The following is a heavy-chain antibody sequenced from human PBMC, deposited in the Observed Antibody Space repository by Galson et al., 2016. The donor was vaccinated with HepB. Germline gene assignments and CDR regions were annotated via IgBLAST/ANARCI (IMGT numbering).Heavy chain of an antibody. D-gene: IGHD3-3*01. J-gene: IGHJ4*02. Sequence: SLRLSCAASGFTLSTYAMHWVRQAPGKGLEWVAVIWYDGDNKYYADSVKGRFTISRDNSVDTLYLQMNSRRVEVTAVYYCAGGTARHKDFWGVYYTLTDYWGQGTLVTVSS. V-gene: IGHV3-33*01. CDR1: GFTLSTYA. CDR2: IWYDGDNK. CDR3: AGGTARHKDFWGVYYTLTDY.